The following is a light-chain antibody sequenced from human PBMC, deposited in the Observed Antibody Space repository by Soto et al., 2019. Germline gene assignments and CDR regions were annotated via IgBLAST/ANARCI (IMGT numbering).Light chain of an antibody. Sequence: EIVLTQSPGTLSLSPGERATLSCRASQSVSSSYLAWYQQKPGQAPRLLISGASSRATGIPDRFSGSGSGTDFTLTISRLEPEDSAVYYCRQYDSSLSALTFGGGTKVEIK. V-gene: IGKV3-20*01. CDR2: GAS. J-gene: IGKJ4*01. CDR1: QSVSSSY. CDR3: RQYDSSLSALT.